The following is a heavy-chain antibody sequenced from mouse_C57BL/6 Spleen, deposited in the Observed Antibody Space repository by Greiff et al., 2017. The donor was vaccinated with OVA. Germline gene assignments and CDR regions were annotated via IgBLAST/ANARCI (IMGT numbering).Heavy chain of an antibody. CDR1: GYTFTDYE. CDR3: TRKDEGYFDY. J-gene: IGHJ2*01. V-gene: IGHV1-15*01. Sequence: QVQLQQSGAELVRPGASVTLSCKASGYTFTDYEMHWVKQTPVHGLEWIGAIDPETGGTAYNQKFKGKAILTADKSSSTAYMELRSLTSEDSAVYYCTRKDEGYFDYWGQGTTLTVSS. CDR2: IDPETGGT.